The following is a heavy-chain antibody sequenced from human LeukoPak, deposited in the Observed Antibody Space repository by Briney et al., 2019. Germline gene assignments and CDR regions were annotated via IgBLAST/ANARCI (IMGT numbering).Heavy chain of an antibody. J-gene: IGHJ4*02. Sequence: GASVKVSCKASGYTFTGYYMHWVRQAPGQGLEWMGWINPNSGGTNYAQKFQGRVTMTRDTSISTAYMELSRLRSDDTAVYYCARTLRYFDWLSPPYYFDYWGQGTLVTVSS. CDR2: INPNSGGT. CDR3: ARTLRYFDWLSPPYYFDY. D-gene: IGHD3-9*01. CDR1: GYTFTGYY. V-gene: IGHV1-2*02.